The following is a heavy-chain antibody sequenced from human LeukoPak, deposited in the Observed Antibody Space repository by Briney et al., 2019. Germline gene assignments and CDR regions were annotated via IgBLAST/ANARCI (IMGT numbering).Heavy chain of an antibody. V-gene: IGHV3-7*01. CDR2: IKQDGSEK. Sequence: GGSLRLSCVASGFTFSSYWMTWVRQAPGKGLEWVANIKQDGSEKYYVDSVKGRFTISRDNAKNSLYLQMNSLRAEDTAVYYCARGRRSYGFATPRYYFDYWGQGTLVTVSS. J-gene: IGHJ4*02. D-gene: IGHD5-18*01. CDR3: ARGRRSYGFATPRYYFDY. CDR1: GFTFSSYW.